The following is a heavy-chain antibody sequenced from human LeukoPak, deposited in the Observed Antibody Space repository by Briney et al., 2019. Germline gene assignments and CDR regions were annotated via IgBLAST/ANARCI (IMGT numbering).Heavy chain of an antibody. V-gene: IGHV3-30*18. Sequence: PGGSLRLSCAASGFTFSSYGMHWVRQAPGKGLEWVAVISYDGSNKYYADSVKGRFTISRDNSKNTLYLQMNSLRAEDTAVYYCAKGPDGYINYWYFDLWGRGTLVTVSS. CDR1: GFTFSSYG. D-gene: IGHD5-24*01. CDR3: AKGPDGYINYWYFDL. J-gene: IGHJ2*01. CDR2: ISYDGSNK.